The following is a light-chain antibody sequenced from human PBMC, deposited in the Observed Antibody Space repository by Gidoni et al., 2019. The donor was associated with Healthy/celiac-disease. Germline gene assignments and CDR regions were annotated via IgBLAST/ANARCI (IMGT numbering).Light chain of an antibody. CDR2: GAS. CDR1: QSVSSN. Sequence: EIVMTQSPATLSVSPGERASLSCRASQSVSSNSAWYQQKPGQAPRLLIYGASTRATGIPARFSGSGSGTEFTLTISSLQSEDFAVYYCQQCNNWPRTFGQXTKVEIK. CDR3: QQCNNWPRT. J-gene: IGKJ1*01. V-gene: IGKV3-15*01.